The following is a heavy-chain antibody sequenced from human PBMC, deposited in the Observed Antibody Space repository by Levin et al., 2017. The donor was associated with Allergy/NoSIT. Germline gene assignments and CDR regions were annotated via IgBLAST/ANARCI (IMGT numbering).Heavy chain of an antibody. Sequence: SETLSLTCAVYGGSFSGYYWSWIRQPPGKGLEWIGEINHSGSTNYNPSLKSRVTISVDTSKNQFSLKLSSVTAADTAVYCWAGGLYSNHRSGIGYWGQGTLVTVSS. CDR3: AGGLYSNHRSGIGY. V-gene: IGHV4-34*01. CDR1: GGSFSGYY. J-gene: IGHJ4*02. CDR2: INHSGST. D-gene: IGHD4-11*01.